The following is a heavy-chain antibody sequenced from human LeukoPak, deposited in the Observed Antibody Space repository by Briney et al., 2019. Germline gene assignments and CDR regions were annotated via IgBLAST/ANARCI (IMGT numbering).Heavy chain of an antibody. V-gene: IGHV5-51*01. Sequence: GESLKISCKGSGYSFTSHWIGWVRQMPGKGLEWMGIIYPGDSDTRYSPPFQGQVTISADKSISTAYLQWSSLKASDPAMYYCARHKDDYNNYIDYWGQGTLVTVSS. CDR3: ARHKDDYNNYIDY. D-gene: IGHD4-4*01. J-gene: IGHJ4*02. CDR1: GYSFTSHW. CDR2: IYPGDSDT.